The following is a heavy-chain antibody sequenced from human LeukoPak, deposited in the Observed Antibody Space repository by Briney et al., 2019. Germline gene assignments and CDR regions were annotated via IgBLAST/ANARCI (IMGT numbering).Heavy chain of an antibody. D-gene: IGHD2-8*01. CDR2: IRYDGSNK. CDR1: GFTFSSYG. J-gene: IGHJ4*02. CDR3: ARDSGGTVGYAIYDY. Sequence: GGSLRLSCAASGFTFSSYGMHWVRQAPGKGLEWVAFIRYDGSNKYYADSVKGRFTISRDNSKNTLYLQMNSLRAEDTAVYYCARDSGGTVGYAIYDYWGQGTLVTVSS. V-gene: IGHV3-30*02.